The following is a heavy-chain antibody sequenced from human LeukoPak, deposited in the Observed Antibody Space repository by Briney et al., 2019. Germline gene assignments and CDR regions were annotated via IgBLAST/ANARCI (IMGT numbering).Heavy chain of an antibody. J-gene: IGHJ6*02. CDR1: GFTFSSYS. V-gene: IGHV3-7*01. D-gene: IGHD4-17*01. CDR3: ARDYGDYYGMDV. Sequence: GGSLRLSCAASGFTFSSYSMNWVRQAPGKGLEWVANIKQDGSEKYYVDSVKGRFTISRDNSKNTLYLQMNSLRAEDTAVYYCARDYGDYYGMDVWGQGTTVTVSS. CDR2: IKQDGSEK.